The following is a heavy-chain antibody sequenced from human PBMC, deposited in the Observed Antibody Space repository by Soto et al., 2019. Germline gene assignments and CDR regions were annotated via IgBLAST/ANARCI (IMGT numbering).Heavy chain of an antibody. V-gene: IGHV3-23*01. CDR1: GFTFSSYA. Sequence: EVQLLESGGGLVQPGGSLRLSCAASGFTFSSYAMSWVHQAPGKGLEWVSAISGSGGSTYYADSVKSRFTISRDNSKNTLYLQMNSLRAEDTAVYYCAKDLGATVTTIPDYWGQGTLVTVSS. CDR3: AKDLGATVTTIPDY. J-gene: IGHJ4*02. D-gene: IGHD4-17*01. CDR2: ISGSGGST.